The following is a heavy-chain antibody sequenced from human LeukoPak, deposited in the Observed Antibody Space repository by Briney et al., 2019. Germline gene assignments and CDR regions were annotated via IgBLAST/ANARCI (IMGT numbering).Heavy chain of an antibody. CDR3: AVPPLSGSGSSRPLAGVDV. CDR2: IRYDGSNK. Sequence: GGSLRLSCAASGFTFNSYGMHWVRQAPGKGLEWVAFIRYDGSNKYYADSVKGRFTISRDNSKNTLYLQMNSLRAEDAAVYYCAVPPLSGSGSSRPLAGVDVWGQGTTVTVSS. J-gene: IGHJ6*02. CDR1: GFTFNSYG. D-gene: IGHD3-10*01. V-gene: IGHV3-30*02.